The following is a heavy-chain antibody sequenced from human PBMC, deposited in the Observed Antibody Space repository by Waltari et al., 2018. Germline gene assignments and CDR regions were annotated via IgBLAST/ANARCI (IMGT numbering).Heavy chain of an antibody. CDR2: IISNGDPT. CDR3: VKSEISGWYVMDS. D-gene: IGHD6-19*01. CDR1: GLVFTLYA. J-gene: IGHJ4*02. Sequence: QLLESGGGLAQPGGSLRLSCAAAGLVFTLYAMSRLRQAPGKGLEWVSGIISNGDPTYYADSVKGRFTISRDNSKNSLFVEMNNLRGDDTAIYYCVKSEISGWYVMDSWGQGTLVSVSS. V-gene: IGHV3-23*01.